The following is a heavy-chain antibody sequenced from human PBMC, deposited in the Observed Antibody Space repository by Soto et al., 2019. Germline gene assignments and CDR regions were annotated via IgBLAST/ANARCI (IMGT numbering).Heavy chain of an antibody. CDR2: IYHGGST. CDR3: ATAPGPY. Sequence: PSETLSLTCAVSGGSITSINWWSWVRQPPGKGLEWIGEIYHGGSTNCNPSLKSRVTISLDKSKNQFFLKLSSVTAADTAVYYCATAPGPYWGQGTLVTVSS. J-gene: IGHJ4*02. V-gene: IGHV4-4*02. D-gene: IGHD2-21*02. CDR1: GGSITSINW.